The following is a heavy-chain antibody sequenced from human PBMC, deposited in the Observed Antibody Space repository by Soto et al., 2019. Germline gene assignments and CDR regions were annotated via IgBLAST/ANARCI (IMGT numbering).Heavy chain of an antibody. CDR3: ARHYYGSGSYYYYYGMDV. V-gene: IGHV4-39*01. D-gene: IGHD3-10*01. Sequence: PSETLSLTCTVSGGSISSSSYYWGWIRQPPGKGLEWIGSIYYSGSTYYNQSLKSRVTISVDTSKNQFSLKLSSVTAADTAVYYCARHYYGSGSYYYYYGMDVWGQGTTVTVSS. CDR2: IYYSGST. J-gene: IGHJ6*02. CDR1: GGSISSSSYY.